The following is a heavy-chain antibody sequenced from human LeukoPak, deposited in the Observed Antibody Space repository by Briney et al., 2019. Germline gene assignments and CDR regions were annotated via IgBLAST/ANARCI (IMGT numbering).Heavy chain of an antibody. CDR1: GFTFSAYA. D-gene: IGHD2-15*01. J-gene: IGHJ4*02. Sequence: GGSLRLSCTASGFTFSAYAMMWVRQAPGKGPEWVSAIRGGGGSAFYADSVKGRFTISRDNSKYTLFLQMNSLRAEDTAVYYCAKVALGYCSGGSCHGDFDYWGQGTLVTVSS. CDR3: AKVALGYCSGGSCHGDFDY. CDR2: IRGGGGSA. V-gene: IGHV3-23*01.